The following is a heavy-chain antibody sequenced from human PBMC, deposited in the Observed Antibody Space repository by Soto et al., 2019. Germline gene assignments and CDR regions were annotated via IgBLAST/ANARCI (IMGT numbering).Heavy chain of an antibody. CDR2: INHTGGT. Sequence: SETLSLTCAVYGGSVNVYYWNWIRHPPGKGLEWIGEINHTGGTHYNPPLKSRVTMSVDTSKNQFSLRLSSVTAADTAIYYCATRITVFGLLIPPFDPWGQGTQVTVSS. V-gene: IGHV4-34*01. CDR1: GGSVNVYY. CDR3: ATRITVFGLLIPPFDP. J-gene: IGHJ5*02. D-gene: IGHD3-3*01.